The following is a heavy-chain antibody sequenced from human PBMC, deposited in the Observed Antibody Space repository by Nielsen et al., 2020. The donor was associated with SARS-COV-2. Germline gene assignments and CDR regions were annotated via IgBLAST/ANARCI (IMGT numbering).Heavy chain of an antibody. CDR1: EFTFRNYG. D-gene: IGHD1-26*01. CDR2: INSDGSRT. J-gene: IGHJ3*02. CDR3: ARGQFSGEYGRGACDI. Sequence: GESLKISCAASEFTFRNYGMNWVRQAPGKGLAWVAQINSDGSRTTYADSVKGRFTIARDNAENTLYLQMNNLRADDTALYFCARGQFSGEYGRGACDIWGQGTTVTVSS. V-gene: IGHV3-74*01.